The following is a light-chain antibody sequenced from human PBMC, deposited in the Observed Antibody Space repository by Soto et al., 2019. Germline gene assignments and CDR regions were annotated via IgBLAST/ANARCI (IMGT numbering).Light chain of an antibody. CDR3: QHYGSSTRT. CDR1: QSVISTY. J-gene: IGKJ1*01. V-gene: IGKV3-20*01. Sequence: EVVLTQSPGTLSLSPGERATLSCRASQSVISTYLAWYQQKPGQPPRLLIYSASSRDTGIPDRFSGSGSGTDFTLTINRLEPEDFAVYYCQHYGSSTRTFGRGTKVEIK. CDR2: SAS.